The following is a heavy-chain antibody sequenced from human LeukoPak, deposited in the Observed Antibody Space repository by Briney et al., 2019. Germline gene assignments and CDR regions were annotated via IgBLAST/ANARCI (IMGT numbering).Heavy chain of an antibody. CDR3: ASRLRRYGMDV. CDR2: INHSGST. V-gene: IGHV4-34*01. Sequence: SETLSHTCAVYGGSFSGYYWSWIRQPPGKGLEWIGEINHSGSTNYNPSLKSRVTISVDTSKNQFSLKLSSVTAADTVVYYCASRLRRYGMDVWGQGTTVTVSS. D-gene: IGHD4-17*01. J-gene: IGHJ6*02. CDR1: GGSFSGYY.